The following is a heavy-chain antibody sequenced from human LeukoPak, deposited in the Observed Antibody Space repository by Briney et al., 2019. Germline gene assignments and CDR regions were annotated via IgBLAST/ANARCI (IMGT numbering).Heavy chain of an antibody. CDR2: IYTSGST. Sequence: SETLSLTSTVSGGSISSYYWSWIRQPAGKGLEWIGRIYTSGSTNYNPSLKSRVTMSVGTSKNQFSLKLSSVTAADTAVYYCARTSKYYYYYYGMDVWGQGTTVTVSS. V-gene: IGHV4-4*07. CDR1: GGSISSYY. CDR3: ARTSKYYYYYYGMDV. J-gene: IGHJ6*02.